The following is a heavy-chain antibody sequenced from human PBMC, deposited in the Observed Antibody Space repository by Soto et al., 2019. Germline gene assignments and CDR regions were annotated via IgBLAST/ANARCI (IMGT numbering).Heavy chain of an antibody. CDR2: INHSGST. V-gene: IGHV4-34*01. Sequence: SETLSLTCAVYGGSFSGYYWSWIRQPPGKGLEWIGEINHSGSTNYNPSLKSRVTISVDTSKNQFSLKLSSVTAADTAVYYCARYRKYSSSFNWFDPWGQGTLVTVS. CDR1: GGSFSGYY. CDR3: ARYRKYSSSFNWFDP. J-gene: IGHJ5*02. D-gene: IGHD6-6*01.